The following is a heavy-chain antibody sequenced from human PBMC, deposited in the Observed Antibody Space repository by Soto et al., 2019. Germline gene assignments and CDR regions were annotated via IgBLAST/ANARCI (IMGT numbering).Heavy chain of an antibody. J-gene: IGHJ6*02. D-gene: IGHD6-19*01. CDR1: GVTFSSYA. CDR2: IVPIFGTA. V-gene: IGHV1-69*01. CDR3: AAVAGELGSYYYYYGMDV. Sequence: QVQLVQSGAEVKKPGSSVKVSCKASGVTFSSYAINWVRQAPGQGLEWMGGIVPIFGTANYAQKLQGRVTSTADESTSTAYMELSSLRSEDTAVYYSAAVAGELGSYYYYYGMDVWGQGNTVTVS.